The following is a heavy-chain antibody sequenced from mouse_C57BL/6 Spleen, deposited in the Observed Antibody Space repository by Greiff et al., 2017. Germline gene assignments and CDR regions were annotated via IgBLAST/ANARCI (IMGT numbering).Heavy chain of an antibody. V-gene: IGHV1-22*01. CDR1: GYTFTDYN. Sequence: EVQLLQSGPELVKPGASLKLSCTASGYTFTDYNMPWVKQSPGKSLEWIGYINPNNGCTYYNHKFKGKATFTVNKSSSTAYMQLRSLTSEESAVYYCARMRDSLYAMDYWGQGTSVTVSS. J-gene: IGHJ4*01. CDR3: ARMRDSLYAMDY. CDR2: INPNNGCT. D-gene: IGHD2-4*01.